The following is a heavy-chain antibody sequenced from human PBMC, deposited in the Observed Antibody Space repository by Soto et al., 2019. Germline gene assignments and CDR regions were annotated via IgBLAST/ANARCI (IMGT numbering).Heavy chain of an antibody. CDR1: GYTFTSYT. V-gene: IGHV1-3*01. D-gene: IGHD6-6*01. CDR2: INAGNGYS. CDR3: TKSYSTSSDNWFGP. J-gene: IGHJ5*02. Sequence: ASVKVSCKASGYTFTSYTIHWVRQAPGQRLEWMGWINAGNGYSKYSQYFQDRVTFTRDTSASTAYMEVNSLRSDDTVMYYCTKSYSTSSDNWFGPWGQGTLVTVSS.